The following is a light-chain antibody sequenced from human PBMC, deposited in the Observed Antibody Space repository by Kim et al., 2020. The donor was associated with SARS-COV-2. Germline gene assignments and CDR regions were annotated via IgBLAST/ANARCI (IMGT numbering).Light chain of an antibody. J-gene: IGKJ2*03. CDR3: QRYGNPPNS. CDR2: GAS. CDR1: QSVGSRY. V-gene: IGKV3-20*01. Sequence: LSPGERANLSCRASQSVGSRYLAWYQQKPGQAPRLLIYGASNRVNGIPDRFSGSGSGTDFTLIINRLEPEDFAVYDCQRYGNPPNSFGQGTKLEI.